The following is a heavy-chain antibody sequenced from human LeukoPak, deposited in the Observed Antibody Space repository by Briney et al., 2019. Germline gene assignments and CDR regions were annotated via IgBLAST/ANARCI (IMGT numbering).Heavy chain of an antibody. V-gene: IGHV3-66*01. CDR3: ARAAFASSWYEGGLDV. Sequence: GGSLRLSCTVSGFIVGSKYMSWVRQTPGKGLEWGAVIYSGGATYYAGSVKGRFTISRDNTKNTLYLQMNSLEAEDRAVYYCARAAFASSWYEGGLDVWGQGTFVTVSS. CDR1: GFIVGSKY. CDR2: IYSGGAT. J-gene: IGHJ6*02. D-gene: IGHD6-13*01.